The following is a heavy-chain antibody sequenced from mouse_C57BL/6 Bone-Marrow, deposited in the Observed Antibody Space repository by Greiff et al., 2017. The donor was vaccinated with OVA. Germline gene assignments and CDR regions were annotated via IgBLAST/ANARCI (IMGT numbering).Heavy chain of an antibody. V-gene: IGHV1-61*01. CDR2: IYPSDSET. CDR3: ARTPYYYGSSYWYFDV. Sequence: QVQLKQPGAELVRPGSSVKLSCKASGYTFTSYWMDWVKQRPGQGLEWIGNIYPSDSETHYNQKFKDKATLTVDKSSSTAYMQLSSLTSEDSAVYFCARTPYYYGSSYWYFDVWGTGTTVTVSS. J-gene: IGHJ1*03. D-gene: IGHD1-1*01. CDR1: GYTFTSYW.